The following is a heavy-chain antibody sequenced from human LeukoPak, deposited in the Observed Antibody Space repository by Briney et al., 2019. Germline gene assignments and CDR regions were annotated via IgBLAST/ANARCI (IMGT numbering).Heavy chain of an antibody. D-gene: IGHD5-18*01. CDR2: ISSSGTPI. J-gene: IGHJ2*01. CDR1: GFTFSDHY. V-gene: IGHV3-11*01. Sequence: NPGGSLRLSCAASGFTFSDHYMSWIRQAPGKGPEWVSYISSSGTPIYFADSVKGRFTISRDNSKNTLYLQMNSLRAEDTAVYYCAKGGYSYGYDWYFDLWGRGTLVTVSS. CDR3: AKGGYSYGYDWYFDL.